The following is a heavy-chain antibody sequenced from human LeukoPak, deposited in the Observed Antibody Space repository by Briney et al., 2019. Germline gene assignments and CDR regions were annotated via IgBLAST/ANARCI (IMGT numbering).Heavy chain of an antibody. D-gene: IGHD5-12*01. J-gene: IGHJ4*02. Sequence: GGSLRLSCAASGFTFSNYEMNWVRRAPGKGLEWVSYITTSGSTIYYADSVKGRFTISRDNAKNSLHLQMNSLRAEDTAVYYCARDGYSGYDHFDYWGQGTLVTVSS. CDR1: GFTFSNYE. V-gene: IGHV3-48*03. CDR2: ITTSGSTI. CDR3: ARDGYSGYDHFDY.